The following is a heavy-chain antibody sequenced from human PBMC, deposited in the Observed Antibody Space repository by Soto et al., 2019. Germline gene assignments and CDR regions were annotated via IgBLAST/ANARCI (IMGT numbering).Heavy chain of an antibody. Sequence: QVQLVQSGAEVKKPGSSVNVSCKASGGTFSSYAISWVRQAPGQGLEWMGGIIPIFGTANYAQKFQGRVTMTADESTSTAYMELSSLRSEDTAVYYCAREPKAAAGYNCFDPWGQGTLVTVSS. CDR3: AREPKAAAGYNCFDP. V-gene: IGHV1-69*01. CDR2: IIPIFGTA. J-gene: IGHJ5*02. D-gene: IGHD6-13*01. CDR1: GGTFSSYA.